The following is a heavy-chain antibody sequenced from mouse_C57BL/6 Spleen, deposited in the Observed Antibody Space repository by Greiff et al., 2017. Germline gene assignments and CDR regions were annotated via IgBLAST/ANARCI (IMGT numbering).Heavy chain of an antibody. D-gene: IGHD2-4*01. V-gene: IGHV5-4*03. Sequence: EVKLVESGGGLVKPGGSLKLSCAASGFTFSSYAMSWVRQTPEKRLEWVATISDGGSYTYYPDNVKGRFTISRDNAKNNLYLQMSHLKSEDTAMYYCARGHNEYDGAWFAYWGQGTLVTVSA. CDR2: ISDGGSYT. CDR1: GFTFSSYA. J-gene: IGHJ3*01. CDR3: ARGHNEYDGAWFAY.